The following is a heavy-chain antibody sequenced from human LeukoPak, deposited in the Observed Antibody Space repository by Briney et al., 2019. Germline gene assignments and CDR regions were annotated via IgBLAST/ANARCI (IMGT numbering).Heavy chain of an antibody. Sequence: GGSLRLSCAASGFTFSSYLMSWVRQAPGKGLEWVANIKQDGSEKYYVDSVKGRFTISRDNAKNSLYLQMNSLRAEDTAVYYCASLLAVAGMDFDYWGQGTLVTVSS. D-gene: IGHD6-19*01. CDR3: ASLLAVAGMDFDY. J-gene: IGHJ4*02. CDR2: IKQDGSEK. V-gene: IGHV3-7*01. CDR1: GFTFSSYL.